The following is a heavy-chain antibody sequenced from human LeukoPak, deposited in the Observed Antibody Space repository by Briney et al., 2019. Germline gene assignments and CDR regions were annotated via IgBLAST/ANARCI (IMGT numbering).Heavy chain of an antibody. CDR3: VKARIAAPGTDYCFDY. D-gene: IGHD6-13*01. V-gene: IGHV3-43D*03. J-gene: IGHJ4*02. CDR1: GFTFDDYA. Sequence: GGSLRLSCAASGFTFDDYAMHWVRQAPGKGLEWVSLISWHGGSTYYADSLKGRFTISRDNSKNSLYLQMNSLRAEDTALYYCVKARIAAPGTDYCFDYWGQGTLVTVSS. CDR2: ISWHGGST.